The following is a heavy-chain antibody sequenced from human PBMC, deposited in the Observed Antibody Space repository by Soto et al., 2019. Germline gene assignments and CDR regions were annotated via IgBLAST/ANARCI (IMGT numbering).Heavy chain of an antibody. V-gene: IGHV4-30-4*01. CDR1: GGSITSGDYY. CDR2: IYYSGST. J-gene: IGHJ4*02. D-gene: IGHD3-10*01. CDR3: ARTYGSGFPLEY. Sequence: QVQLQESGPGLMKPSQTLSLTCTVSGGSITSGDYYWTWIRQPPGKGLEWIGYIYYSGSTYYNPSLKSRVIISVDTSKNQFSLKLSSVTAADTAVYYCARTYGSGFPLEYWGQGTLVTVSS.